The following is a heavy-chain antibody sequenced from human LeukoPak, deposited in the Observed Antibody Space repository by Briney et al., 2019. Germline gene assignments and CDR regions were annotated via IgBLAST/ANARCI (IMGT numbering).Heavy chain of an antibody. V-gene: IGHV3-7*03. Sequence: GGSLRLSCAASGFTFSDYYMSWIRQAPGEGLEWVANIKEDGSDEYYVDSVKGRFTISRDNAKNSLYLQMTSLRAEDTALYYCVKDLGGSGTRTFDYWGQGTLVTVSS. CDR2: IKEDGSDE. J-gene: IGHJ4*02. CDR1: GFTFSDYY. D-gene: IGHD3-10*01. CDR3: VKDLGGSGTRTFDY.